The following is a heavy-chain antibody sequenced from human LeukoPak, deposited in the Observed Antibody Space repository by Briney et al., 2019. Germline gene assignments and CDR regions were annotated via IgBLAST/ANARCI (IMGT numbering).Heavy chain of an antibody. CDR1: GFTFSSYW. CDR2: IKEDGTEK. Sequence: GGSLRLSCAASGFTFSSYWMSWVRQTPGKGLEWVANIKEDGTEKNLVDSVKGRFTISRDNTKNLLFLEMNNLRGDDTAIYYCVRESRPGGAMGLYHNLDYWGQGTLVAVSS. CDR3: VRESRPGGAMGLYHNLDY. J-gene: IGHJ4*02. D-gene: IGHD1-1*01. V-gene: IGHV3-7*01.